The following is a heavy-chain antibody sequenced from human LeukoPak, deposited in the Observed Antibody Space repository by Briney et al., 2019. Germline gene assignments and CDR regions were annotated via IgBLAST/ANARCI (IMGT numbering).Heavy chain of an antibody. J-gene: IGHJ4*02. D-gene: IGHD3-22*01. V-gene: IGHV4-39*07. Sequence: PSETLSLTCTVSGGSISSSSYYWGWIRQPPGEGLEWIGSIYYSGSTYYNPSLKSRVTISVDTSKNQFSLKLSSVTAADTAVYYCARVRGRGRYYYDSSGYFFDYWGQGTLVTVSS. CDR3: ARVRGRGRYYYDSSGYFFDY. CDR1: GGSISSSSYY. CDR2: IYYSGST.